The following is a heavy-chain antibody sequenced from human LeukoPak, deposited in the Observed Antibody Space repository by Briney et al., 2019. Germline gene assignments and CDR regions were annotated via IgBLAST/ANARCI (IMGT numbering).Heavy chain of an antibody. V-gene: IGHV3-23*01. CDR2: ISGSGGST. D-gene: IGHD3-9*01. CDR3: AKGAVRGGKLRYLDWTIRYYFDY. Sequence: PGGSLRLSCAASGFTFSSYAMSWVRQAPGKGLEWVSAISGSGGSTYYADSVKGRFTISRDNSKNTLYLQMNSLRAEDTAVYYCAKGAVRGGKLRYLDWTIRYYFDYWGQGTLVTVSS. J-gene: IGHJ4*02. CDR1: GFTFSSYA.